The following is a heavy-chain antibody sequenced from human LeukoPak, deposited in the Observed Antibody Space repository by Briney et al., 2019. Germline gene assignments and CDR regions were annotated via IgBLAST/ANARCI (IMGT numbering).Heavy chain of an antibody. D-gene: IGHD4-17*01. J-gene: IGHJ4*02. CDR1: GFTFSNYA. V-gene: IGHV3-23*01. CDR3: AKRYGDYRIDY. CDR2: ISGSGGST. Sequence: PGGSLRLSCAASGFTFSNYAMNWVRQAPGKGLEWVSAISGSGGSTYYVDSVKGRFTISRDNSKNTLYLQMNSLRAEDTAVYYCAKRYGDYRIDYWGQGTLVTVSS.